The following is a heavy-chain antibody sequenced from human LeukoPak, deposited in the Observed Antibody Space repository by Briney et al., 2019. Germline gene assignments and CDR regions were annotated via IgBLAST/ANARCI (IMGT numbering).Heavy chain of an antibody. CDR3: AREMDDILTGYGLDY. V-gene: IGHV3-21*01. J-gene: IGHJ4*02. CDR1: GFTFSSYS. D-gene: IGHD3-9*01. Sequence: GGSLRLSCAASGFTFSSYSMNWVRQAPGKGLEWVSSISSTGSYIFYADSVKGRFTITRDNAKNSLYLQMNSLRAEDTAVYYCAREMDDILTGYGLDYWGQGTLVTVSS. CDR2: ISSTGSYI.